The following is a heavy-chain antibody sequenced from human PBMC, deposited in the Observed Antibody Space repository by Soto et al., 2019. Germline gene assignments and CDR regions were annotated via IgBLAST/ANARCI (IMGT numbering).Heavy chain of an antibody. Sequence: QVQLVESGGGVVQPGRSLRLSCAASGFTFSSYGMHWVRQAPGKGLEWVAVIWYDGSNKYYADSVKGRFTISRDNSKNTLYLQMNSLRAEDTAVYYCARDYGYESSGSYFDYWGQGTLVTVSS. CDR1: GFTFSSYG. J-gene: IGHJ4*02. CDR3: ARDYGYESSGSYFDY. V-gene: IGHV3-33*01. CDR2: IWYDGSNK. D-gene: IGHD3-22*01.